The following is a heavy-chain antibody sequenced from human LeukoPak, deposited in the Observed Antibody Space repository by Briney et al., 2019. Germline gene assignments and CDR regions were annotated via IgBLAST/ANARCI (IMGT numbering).Heavy chain of an antibody. Sequence: GGSLRLSCAASGFTFRKHYMSWVRQAPGRGPEWVAYIGASGSTRYYRDSVNGRFTISRDNAKNSLHLQMNSLTAEDTAVYYCAKDLREWYYDPNGNYFSYGMDVWGQGTTVVVSS. D-gene: IGHD3-22*01. CDR2: IGASGSTR. CDR3: AKDLREWYYDPNGNYFSYGMDV. CDR1: GFTFRKHY. V-gene: IGHV3-11*01. J-gene: IGHJ6*02.